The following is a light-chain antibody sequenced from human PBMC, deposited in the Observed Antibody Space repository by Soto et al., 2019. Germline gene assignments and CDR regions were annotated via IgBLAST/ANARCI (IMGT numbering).Light chain of an antibody. Sequence: ETVMTQSPATLSVSPGESATLSCRASQSVSSSYLAWYQQKPGQAPRLLIYGASSRATGIPDKFSGSGSGTDFTLTISRLEPEDFAVYYCQQYGSSPWTFGQGTKV. CDR2: GAS. CDR1: QSVSSSY. V-gene: IGKV3-20*01. CDR3: QQYGSSPWT. J-gene: IGKJ1*01.